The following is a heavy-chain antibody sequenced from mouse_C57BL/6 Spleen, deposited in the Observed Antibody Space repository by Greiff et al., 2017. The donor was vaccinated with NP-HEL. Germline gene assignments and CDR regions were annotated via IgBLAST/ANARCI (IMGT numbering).Heavy chain of an antibody. CDR2: IYPNNGTT. CDR3: ERGQITTVVFDY. D-gene: IGHD1-1*01. CDR1: GYSFTDYN. J-gene: IGHJ2*01. V-gene: IGHV1-39*01. Sequence: EVNLMESGPELAKPGASVKISCKASGYSFTDYNMNWVKQSNGKSLEWIGVIYPNNGTTCYNQKFKGKATLTADQSSSTAYMQLKSLTSEDSADYYCERGQITTVVFDYWGQGTTLTVSA.